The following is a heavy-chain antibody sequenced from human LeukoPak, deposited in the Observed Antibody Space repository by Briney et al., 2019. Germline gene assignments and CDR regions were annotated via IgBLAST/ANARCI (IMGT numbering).Heavy chain of an antibody. D-gene: IGHD1-26*01. Sequence: GGSLRLSCAASGFTFSSYAMSWVRQAPGKGLEWVSAISGSGGSTYYADSVKGRFTISRDNSKNTLYLQMNSLRAEDTAVYYCATPPPSVGATGASFDYWGQGTLVTVSS. V-gene: IGHV3-23*01. CDR3: ATPPPSVGATGASFDY. CDR1: GFTFSSYA. CDR2: ISGSGGST. J-gene: IGHJ4*02.